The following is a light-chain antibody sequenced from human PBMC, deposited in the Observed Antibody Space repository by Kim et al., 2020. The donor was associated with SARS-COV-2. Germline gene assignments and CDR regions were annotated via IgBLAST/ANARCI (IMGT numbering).Light chain of an antibody. CDR2: YDS. Sequence: APGQPARITCGGNNIGGHSVPWYQQKPGQAPVLVMYYDSDRPSGIPERFSGSKSANTATLTISRVEAGDEADYYCQVWDTDTDHYVFGTGTKVTVL. CDR3: QVWDTDTDHYV. CDR1: NIGGHS. J-gene: IGLJ1*01. V-gene: IGLV3-21*01.